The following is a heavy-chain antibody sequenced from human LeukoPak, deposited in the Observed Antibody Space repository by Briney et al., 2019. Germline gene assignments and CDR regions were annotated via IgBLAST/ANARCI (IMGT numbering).Heavy chain of an antibody. D-gene: IGHD3-3*01. CDR2: ISAYNGNT. Sequence: ASVKVSCKASGYTFTSYGISWVRQAPGQGLEWMGWISAYNGNTNYAQKLQGRVTMTTDTSTSTAYMELRSLRSDDTAVYYCARAGETIFGAPNWFDPWGQGTLVTVSS. V-gene: IGHV1-18*01. J-gene: IGHJ5*02. CDR1: GYTFTSYG. CDR3: ARAGETIFGAPNWFDP.